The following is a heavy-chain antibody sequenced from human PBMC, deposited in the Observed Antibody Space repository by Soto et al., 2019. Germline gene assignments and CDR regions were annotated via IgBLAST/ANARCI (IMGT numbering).Heavy chain of an antibody. D-gene: IGHD6-6*01. CDR1: ELSFSRFW. V-gene: IGHV3-7*05. Sequence: GGSLRLSCAASELSFSRFWMTWIRQAPGKGLEWVANIEQDGRETYYADSVRGRFTISRDNGNKSLFLQMNSMTVEDTAVYYCARVVYRSSWGGRFDPWGQGTLVTVSS. J-gene: IGHJ5*02. CDR3: ARVVYRSSWGGRFDP. CDR2: IEQDGRET.